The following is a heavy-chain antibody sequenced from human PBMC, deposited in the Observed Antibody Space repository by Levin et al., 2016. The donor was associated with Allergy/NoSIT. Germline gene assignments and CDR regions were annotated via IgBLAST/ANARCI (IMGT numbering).Heavy chain of an antibody. CDR2: ISGSGGST. J-gene: IGHJ3*01. Sequence: WIRQPPGKGLEWVSAISGSGGSTYYADSVKGRFTISRDNSKNTLYLQMNSLRAEDTAVYYCAKDPPVLLWFGEEPDVWGQGTMVTVSS. V-gene: IGHV3-23*01. CDR3: AKDPPVLLWFGEEPDV. D-gene: IGHD3-10*01.